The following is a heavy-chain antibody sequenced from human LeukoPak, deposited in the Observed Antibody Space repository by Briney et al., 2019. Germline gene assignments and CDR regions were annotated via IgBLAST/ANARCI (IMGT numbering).Heavy chain of an antibody. CDR3: AKDRYSSGYYYLDY. D-gene: IGHD3-22*01. V-gene: IGHV3-9*01. CDR2: ISWNSGSI. J-gene: IGHJ4*02. CDR1: GFTFDDYA. Sequence: GRSLRLSCAASGFTFDDYAMHWVRQAPGKGLEWVSGISWNSGSIGYADSVKGRFTISRDNAKNSLYLQMNSLRAEDTVLYYCAKDRYSSGYYYLDYWGQGTLVTVSS.